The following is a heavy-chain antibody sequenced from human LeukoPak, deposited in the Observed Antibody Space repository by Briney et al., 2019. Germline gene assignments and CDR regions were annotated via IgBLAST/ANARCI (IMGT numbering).Heavy chain of an antibody. D-gene: IGHD1-20*01. CDR3: ARELGVYNWNLNWFDP. CDR1: GGSFSGYY. V-gene: IGHV4-34*01. J-gene: IGHJ5*02. CDR2: INHSGST. Sequence: SETLSLTCAVYGGSFSGYYWSWIRQPPGKGLEWIGEINHSGSTNYNPSLKSRVTISVDTSKNQFSLKLSSVTAADTAVYYCARELGVYNWNLNWFDPWGQGTLVTVSS.